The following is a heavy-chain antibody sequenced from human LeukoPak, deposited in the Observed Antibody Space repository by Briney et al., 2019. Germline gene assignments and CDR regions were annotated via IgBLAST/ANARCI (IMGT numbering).Heavy chain of an antibody. V-gene: IGHV4-59*01. D-gene: IGHD3-10*01. Sequence: SETLSLTCTVSGGSISSYYWSWIRQPPGKGLEWIGYIYYSGSTNYNPSLKSRVTISVDTSKNQFSLKLSSVTAADTAVYYCARVPYRYYYGSGGRPMDAFDIWGQGTMVTVSS. CDR2: IYYSGST. CDR1: GGSISSYY. J-gene: IGHJ3*02. CDR3: ARVPYRYYYGSGGRPMDAFDI.